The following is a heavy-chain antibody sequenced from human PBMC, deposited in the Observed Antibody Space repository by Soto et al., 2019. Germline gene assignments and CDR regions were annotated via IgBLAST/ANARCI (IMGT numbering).Heavy chain of an antibody. CDR3: ARDGVTIIDY. CDR1: GGTFSSYT. CDR2: IIPILGIA. J-gene: IGHJ4*02. V-gene: IGHV1-69*08. Sequence: QVQLVQSGAEVKKPGSSVKVSCKASGGTFSSYTISWVRQAPGQGLEWMGRIIPILGIANYAQKFQGRVTITADKTTTTADMELSSLRSEDTAVYYCARDGVTIIDYWGQGTLVTVSS. D-gene: IGHD4-17*01.